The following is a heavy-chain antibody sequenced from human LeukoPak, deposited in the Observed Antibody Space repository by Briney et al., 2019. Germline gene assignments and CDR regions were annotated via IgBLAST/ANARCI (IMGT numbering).Heavy chain of an antibody. D-gene: IGHD6-19*01. Sequence: GGSLRLSCAASGFTFSSYGMHWVRQAPGKGLEWVAVISYDGSNKYYADSVKGRFTISRDNSKNTLYLQMNSLRAEDTAVYYCARGLGQFDYWGQGTLVTVSS. CDR1: GFTFSSYG. J-gene: IGHJ4*02. CDR3: ARGLGQFDY. V-gene: IGHV3-30*03. CDR2: ISYDGSNK.